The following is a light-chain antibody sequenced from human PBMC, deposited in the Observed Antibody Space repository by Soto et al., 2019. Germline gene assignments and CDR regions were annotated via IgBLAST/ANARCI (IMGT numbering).Light chain of an antibody. CDR2: WAS. J-gene: IGKJ4*01. Sequence: DIVMTQSPDSLAVSLGERATITCRSSQSVLYIPTNKNYVAWYQQKPGQPPKLLLYWASTRESGVPDRCSGRGSGTYFTLTVSSLQAEDVAFYYCQQYYSSPRLGFGGGTKVEIK. CDR3: QQYYSSPRLG. CDR1: QSVLYIPTNKNY. V-gene: IGKV4-1*01.